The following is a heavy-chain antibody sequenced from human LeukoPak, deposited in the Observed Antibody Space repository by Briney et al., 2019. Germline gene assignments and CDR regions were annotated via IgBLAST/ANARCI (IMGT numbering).Heavy chain of an antibody. D-gene: IGHD3-22*01. Sequence: SETLSLTCTVSGGSISSSSYYWGWIRQPPGKGLEWIGSIYYSGSTYYNPSLKSRVTISVDTSKNQFSLKLSSVTAADTAVYYCASLNYYDSSGYYDIWGQGTMVTVSS. J-gene: IGHJ3*02. CDR1: GGSISSSSYY. CDR3: ASLNYYDSSGYYDI. CDR2: IYYSGST. V-gene: IGHV4-39*01.